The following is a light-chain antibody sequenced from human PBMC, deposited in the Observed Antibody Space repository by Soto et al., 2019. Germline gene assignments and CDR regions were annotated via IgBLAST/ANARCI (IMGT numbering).Light chain of an antibody. Sequence: DIVMTQSPDSLVVSLGERATISCRSSQSVLSSSNNKNYLTWYQHKPGQPPKLLIYWASTRESGVPDRFSGSGSGTDITLTISSLQAEDVAVYYCQQYYSAPYTFGQGTKLEIK. CDR1: QSVLSSSNNKNY. CDR2: WAS. J-gene: IGKJ2*01. CDR3: QQYYSAPYT. V-gene: IGKV4-1*01.